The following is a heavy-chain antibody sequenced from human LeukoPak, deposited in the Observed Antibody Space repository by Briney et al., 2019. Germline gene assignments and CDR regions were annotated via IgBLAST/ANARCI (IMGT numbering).Heavy chain of an antibody. CDR3: AGVGGYYRVDY. D-gene: IGHD3-22*01. CDR1: GGSISSGSYY. Sequence: SETLSLTCTVSGGSISSGSYYWSWIRQPAGKGLEWIGRIYTSGSTHYNPSLKSRVTISVDTSKTQFSLKLSSVTAADTAVYYCAGVGGYYRVDYWGQGTLVTVSS. J-gene: IGHJ4*02. V-gene: IGHV4-61*02. CDR2: IYTSGST.